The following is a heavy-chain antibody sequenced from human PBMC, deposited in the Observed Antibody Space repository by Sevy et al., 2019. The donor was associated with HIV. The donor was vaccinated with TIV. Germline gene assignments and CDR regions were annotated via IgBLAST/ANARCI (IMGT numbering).Heavy chain of an antibody. CDR1: GFTFGNYA. CDR3: AKDRIGGARKLDY. Sequence: GGSLRLSCAASGFTFGNYAMTWVRQAAGKGLEWVSSISGTGGTTYYADSVKGRFTISRDNSKNTLYIQMNSLGAEDTAVYYCAKDRIGGARKLDYWGQGTLVTVSS. J-gene: IGHJ4*02. D-gene: IGHD1-26*01. CDR2: ISGTGGTT. V-gene: IGHV3-23*01.